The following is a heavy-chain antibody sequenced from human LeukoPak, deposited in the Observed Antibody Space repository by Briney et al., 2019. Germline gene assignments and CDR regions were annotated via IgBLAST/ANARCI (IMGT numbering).Heavy chain of an antibody. CDR3: ARVGNGDPYYYGMDV. V-gene: IGHV1-46*01. Sequence: ASVKVSCKASGYTFTSYYMHWVRQAPGQGLEWMGIINPSGGSTSYAQKFQGRVTMTRDTSTSTVYMELSSLRSEDTAVYYCARVGNGDPYYYGMDVWGQGTTVTVSS. D-gene: IGHD7-27*01. CDR2: INPSGGST. J-gene: IGHJ6*02. CDR1: GYTFTSYY.